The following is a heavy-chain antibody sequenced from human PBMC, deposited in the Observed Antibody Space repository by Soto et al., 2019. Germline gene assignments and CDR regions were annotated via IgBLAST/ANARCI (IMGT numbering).Heavy chain of an antibody. CDR2: IVVGSGNT. CDR3: ARERITIFGVVTIYYYYGMDV. V-gene: IGHV1-58*01. CDR1: GFTFTSSA. J-gene: IGHJ6*02. Sequence: GASVKVSCKASGFTFTSSAVQWVRQARGQRLEWIGWIVVGSGNTNYAQKFQERVTITRDMSTSTAYMELSSLRSEDTAAYYCARERITIFGVVTIYYYYGMDVWGQGTTVTVSS. D-gene: IGHD3-3*01.